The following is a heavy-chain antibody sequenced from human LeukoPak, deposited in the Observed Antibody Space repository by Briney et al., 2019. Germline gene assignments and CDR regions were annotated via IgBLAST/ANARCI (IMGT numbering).Heavy chain of an antibody. D-gene: IGHD3-9*01. CDR2: IYNSEST. Sequence: PSETLSLTCTVSGGSISSYYWSWIRQPPGKGLEWVGYIYNSESTNYNPSLKSRVTISVDTSRIQFSLNPNSVTAADTAVYYCARALLRYDTTSRSLNWYFDLWGRGTLVTVSS. J-gene: IGHJ2*01. V-gene: IGHV4-59*01. CDR1: GGSISSYY. CDR3: ARALLRYDTTSRSLNWYFDL.